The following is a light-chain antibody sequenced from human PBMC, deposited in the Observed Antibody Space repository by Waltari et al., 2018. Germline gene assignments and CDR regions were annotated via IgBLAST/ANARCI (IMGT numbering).Light chain of an antibody. CDR2: DDT. J-gene: IGLJ2*01. CDR1: DIVGQR. V-gene: IGLV3-21*03. CDR3: QLWDRSKSHVT. Sequence: YLLTQSPSVSVAPGTTARIPCGGDDIVGQRVHWYQQKPGQAPVLVVYDDTNRPSGVPERFFGSKSVNTATLTIGRVEAGDEADYYCQLWDRSKSHVTFGGGTKLTVL.